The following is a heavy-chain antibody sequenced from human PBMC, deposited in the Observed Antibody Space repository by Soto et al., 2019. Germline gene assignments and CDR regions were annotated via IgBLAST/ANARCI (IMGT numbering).Heavy chain of an antibody. D-gene: IGHD6-19*01. CDR3: ATRFPYSSGWIFDY. J-gene: IGHJ4*01. CDR1: GFIVSSYA. Sequence: EVPLLESGGGLVQPGGSLRLSCSASGFIVSSYAMSWVRQAPGKGLEWVSAISGSGDYTYYADSVKGRFTISRDNSRNTLYLQMNSLRAEDTAVYYCATRFPYSSGWIFDYWGHGTLVTVSS. CDR2: ISGSGDYT. V-gene: IGHV3-23*01.